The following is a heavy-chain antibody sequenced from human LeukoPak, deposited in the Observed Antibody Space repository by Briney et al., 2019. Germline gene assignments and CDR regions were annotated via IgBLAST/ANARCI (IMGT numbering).Heavy chain of an antibody. CDR2: INHSGST. V-gene: IGHV4-34*01. J-gene: IGHJ5*02. D-gene: IGHD3-10*01. Sequence: SETLSLTCAVYGGSFSGYYWGWIRQPPGKGLEWIGEINHSGSTSYNPSLKSRVTTSLYTSKNQFSLKLSSVTAADTAVYYCARSMVREVILSARRANWFDPWGQGTLVTVSS. CDR3: ARSMVREVILSARRANWFDP. CDR1: GGSFSGYY.